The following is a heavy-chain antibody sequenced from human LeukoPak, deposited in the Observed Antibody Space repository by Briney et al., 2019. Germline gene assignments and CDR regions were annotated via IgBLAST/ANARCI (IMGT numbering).Heavy chain of an antibody. CDR2: IIPIFGTA. CDR1: GGTFSSYA. CDR3: ARTREQLVILYYFDY. J-gene: IGHJ4*02. Sequence: SVKVSCKASGGTFSSYAISWVRQAPGQGLEWMGGIIPIFGTANYAQKFQGRVTITADESTSTAYMELSSLRSEDTAVYYCARTREQLVILYYFDYWGQGTLVTVSS. V-gene: IGHV1-69*13. D-gene: IGHD6-6*01.